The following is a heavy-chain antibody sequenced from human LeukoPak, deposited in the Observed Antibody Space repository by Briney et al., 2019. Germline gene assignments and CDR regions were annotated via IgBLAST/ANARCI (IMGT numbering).Heavy chain of an antibody. CDR1: GYTFTSYG. D-gene: IGHD3-16*02. J-gene: IGHJ4*02. V-gene: IGHV1-18*04. Sequence: SVNVSCTASGYTFTSYGIIWVGQAPGPGLEGMGWVSAYNCNTNNAQKLQGRVTMTTDTSTSTAYMELRSLRSDDTAVYYCARYYRLRGYPAFGYWGQGTLVTVSS. CDR2: VSAYNCNT. CDR3: ARYYRLRGYPAFGY.